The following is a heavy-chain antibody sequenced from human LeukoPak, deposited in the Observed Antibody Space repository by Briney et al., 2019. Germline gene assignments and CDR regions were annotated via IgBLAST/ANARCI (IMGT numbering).Heavy chain of an antibody. CDR3: ARGSGSTTLTPFDI. D-gene: IGHD4-17*01. Sequence: SETLSLTCTVSGYSISSYYWSWLRQPPGKGLEWIGYFYHSGSTTYNPSLKSRVAISVDASKNQFSLTLSSVTAADTAVYYCARGSGSTTLTPFDIWGQGTMVTVSS. CDR1: GYSISSYY. CDR2: FYHSGST. J-gene: IGHJ3*02. V-gene: IGHV4-59*01.